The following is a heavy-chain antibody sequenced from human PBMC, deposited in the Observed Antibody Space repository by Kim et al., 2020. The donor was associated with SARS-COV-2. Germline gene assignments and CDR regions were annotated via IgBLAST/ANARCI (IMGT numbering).Heavy chain of an antibody. V-gene: IGHV4-31*02. D-gene: IGHD5-12*01. CDR3: ARDQRGYSGYGFDY. J-gene: IGHJ4*02. Sequence: PSLKGRVTISVDTSKNQFSLKLSSVTAADTAVYYCARDQRGYSGYGFDYWGQGTLVTVSS.